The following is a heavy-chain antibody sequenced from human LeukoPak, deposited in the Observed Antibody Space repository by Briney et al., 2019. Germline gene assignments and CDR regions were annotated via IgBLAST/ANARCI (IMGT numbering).Heavy chain of an antibody. Sequence: GGSLRLSCAASGFTVGNTYMTWVRQAPGKGLEWVSTIYNNGNTYYGDSVKGRFTISRDKSKNTAHLQMNSLRREDSAVNFCARGGGYYGPLDYWGQGVLDTVSS. CDR2: IYNNGNT. D-gene: IGHD3-16*01. J-gene: IGHJ4*02. V-gene: IGHV3-66*02. CDR1: GFTVGNTY. CDR3: ARGGGYYGPLDY.